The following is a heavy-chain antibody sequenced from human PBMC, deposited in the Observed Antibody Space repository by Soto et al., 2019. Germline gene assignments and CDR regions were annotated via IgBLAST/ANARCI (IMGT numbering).Heavy chain of an antibody. CDR1: GFTFTSSA. CDR3: AAVDYDFWSGYLSMDV. CDR2: IVVGSGNT. J-gene: IGHJ6*02. V-gene: IGHV1-58*01. D-gene: IGHD3-3*01. Sequence: SVKVSCKASGFTFTSSAVQWVRQARGQRLEWIGWIVVGSGNTNYAQKFQERVTITRDMSTSTAYMELSSLRSEDTAVYYCAAVDYDFWSGYLSMDVWGQGATVTVSS.